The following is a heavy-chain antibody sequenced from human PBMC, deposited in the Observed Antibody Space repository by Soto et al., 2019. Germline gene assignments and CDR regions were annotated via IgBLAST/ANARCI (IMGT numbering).Heavy chain of an antibody. CDR3: ARGPRGWYGFDY. D-gene: IGHD6-19*01. CDR1: GFALSSSW. Sequence: EVQLVESGGGLVQPGGSLRLSCAGSGFALSSSWMHWVRQDPGKGLVWVSRINFDGSTTDYADSVRGRFTISRDNAKNTLYLEMNSLRVDDTAVYHCARGPRGWYGFDYWDQGTLVTVSS. V-gene: IGHV3-74*01. J-gene: IGHJ4*02. CDR2: INFDGSTT.